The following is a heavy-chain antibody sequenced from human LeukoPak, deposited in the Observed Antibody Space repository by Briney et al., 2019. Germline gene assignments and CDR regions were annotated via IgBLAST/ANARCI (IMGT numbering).Heavy chain of an antibody. D-gene: IGHD2-2*01. J-gene: IGHJ3*02. CDR3: ASYCSSTSCSRDAFDI. V-gene: IGHV4-39*07. CDR2: VYSRGSI. CDR1: GGSMNTISYY. Sequence: SETLSLTCTVSGGSMNTISYYWVWILQAPEKGLEWIGSVYSRGSIYSNPSLRSRVTISLDTSKNQFSLNLSSVTAADTAVYYCASYCSSTSCSRDAFDIWGQGTMVTVSS.